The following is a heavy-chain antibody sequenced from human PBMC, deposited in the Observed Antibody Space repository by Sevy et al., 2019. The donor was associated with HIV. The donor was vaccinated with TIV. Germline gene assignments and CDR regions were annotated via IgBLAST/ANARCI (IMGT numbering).Heavy chain of an antibody. CDR1: GLIVSSNF. D-gene: IGHD2-15*01. J-gene: IGHJ6*02. CDR2: ISSSSTYI. Sequence: GGSLRLSCAASGLIVSSNFMSWVRQAPGKGLEWVSSISSSSTYIYYADSVKGRFTISRDNAKNSLYLQMSSLRAEDTAVYYCARDLVIPATTDYFYYGMDVWGQGTTVTVSS. CDR3: ARDLVIPATTDYFYYGMDV. V-gene: IGHV3-21*01.